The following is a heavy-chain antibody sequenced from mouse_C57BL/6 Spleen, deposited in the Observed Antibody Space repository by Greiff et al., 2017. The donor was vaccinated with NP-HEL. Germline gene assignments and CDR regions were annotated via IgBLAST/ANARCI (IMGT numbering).Heavy chain of an antibody. Sequence: EVQRVESEGGLVQPGSSMKLSCTASGFTFSDYYMAWVRQVPEKGLEWVANINYDGSSTYYLDSLKSRFIISRDNAKNILYLQMSSLKSEDTATYYCAREGYGYDYAMDYWGQGTSVTVSS. V-gene: IGHV5-16*01. CDR1: GFTFSDYY. CDR3: AREGYGYDYAMDY. D-gene: IGHD2-2*01. CDR2: INYDGSST. J-gene: IGHJ4*01.